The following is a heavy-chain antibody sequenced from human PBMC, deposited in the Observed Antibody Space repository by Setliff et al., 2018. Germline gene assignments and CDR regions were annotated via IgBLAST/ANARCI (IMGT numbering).Heavy chain of an antibody. CDR1: GGSISDNGYF. CDR2: IYFGGNT. J-gene: IGHJ3*02. Sequence: SETLSLTCTVPGGSISDNGYFWGWVRQPPGKGLEWIGNIYFGGNTYFNPSFKSRVTMSIDTSNSQFSLRLSSVTAADTAIYYCARDASASDGRNAFDIWGQGTMVTVSS. V-gene: IGHV4-39*07. D-gene: IGHD1-26*01. CDR3: ARDASASDGRNAFDI.